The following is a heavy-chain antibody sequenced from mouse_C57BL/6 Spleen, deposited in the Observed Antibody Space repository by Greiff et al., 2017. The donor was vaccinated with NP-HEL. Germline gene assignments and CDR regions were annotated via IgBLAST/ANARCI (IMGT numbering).Heavy chain of an antibody. CDR2: ISNGGGST. CDR1: GFTFSDYY. Sequence: EVQVVESGGGLVQPGGSLKLSCAASGFTFSDYYMYWVRQTPEKRLEWVAYISNGGGSTYYPDTVKGRFTISRDNATNTLYLPMGRLKSGDTAMYYCARHLYGSSYDYAMDYWGQGTSVTVSS. J-gene: IGHJ4*01. CDR3: ARHLYGSSYDYAMDY. V-gene: IGHV5-12*01. D-gene: IGHD1-1*01.